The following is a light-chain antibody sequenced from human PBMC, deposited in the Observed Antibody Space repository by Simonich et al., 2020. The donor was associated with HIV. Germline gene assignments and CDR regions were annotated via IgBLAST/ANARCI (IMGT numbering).Light chain of an antibody. Sequence: DIVMTQSPDSLAVSLGERATINCKSSQSLLYSSNNKNYLAWYQKNPGQPPKLRIYWASTRESGVPDRFSGSGSGTDFTLTISSLQAEDVAVYYCQQYYSTPYTFGQGTKLEIK. CDR2: WAS. J-gene: IGKJ2*01. V-gene: IGKV4-1*01. CDR3: QQYYSTPYT. CDR1: QSLLYSSNNKNY.